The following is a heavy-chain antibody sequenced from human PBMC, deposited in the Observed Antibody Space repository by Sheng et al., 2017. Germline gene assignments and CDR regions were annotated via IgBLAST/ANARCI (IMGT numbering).Heavy chain of an antibody. D-gene: IGHD3-10*01. CDR3: ARQNYYGSGIRYFDY. V-gene: IGHV4-38-2*02. CDR1: GYSISSGYF. J-gene: IGHJ4*02. CDR2: IYHSGST. Sequence: QVQLQESGPGLVKPSETLSLTCTVSGYSISSGYFWAWIRQPPGKGLDYIGSIYHSGSTYYNPSLKSRLTISVDTSKNQCSLKLSSVTATDTAVYYCARQNYYGSGIRYFDYWGQGMLVTVSS.